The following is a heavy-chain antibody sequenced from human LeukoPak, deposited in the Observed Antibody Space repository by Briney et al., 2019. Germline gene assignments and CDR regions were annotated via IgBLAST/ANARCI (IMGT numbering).Heavy chain of an antibody. D-gene: IGHD4-4*01. V-gene: IGHV3-30-3*01. CDR1: GFTFSSYA. J-gene: IGHJ3*02. CDR3: ASSSTGAFDI. CDR2: ISYDGSNK. Sequence: PGRSLRLSCAASGFTFSSYAMHWVRQAPGKGLEWVAVISYDGSNKYYADSVKGRFTISRDNSKNTLYLQMNSLRAEDTAVYYCASSSTGAFDIWGQGTMVTVSS.